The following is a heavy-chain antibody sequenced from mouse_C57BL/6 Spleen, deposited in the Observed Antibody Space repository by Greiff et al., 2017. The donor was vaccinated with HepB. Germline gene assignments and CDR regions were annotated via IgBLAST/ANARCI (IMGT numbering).Heavy chain of an antibody. CDR3: ARGGDDYDGFDY. Sequence: QVQLQQPGAELVMPGASVKLSCKASGYTFTSYWMHLVKQRPGQGLEWIGEIDPSDSYTNYNQKFKGKSTLPVDKSSSTAYMQLSSLTSEDSAVYYCARGGDDYDGFDYWGQGTTLTVSS. CDR1: GYTFTSYW. CDR2: IDPSDSYT. D-gene: IGHD2-4*01. J-gene: IGHJ2*01. V-gene: IGHV1-69*01.